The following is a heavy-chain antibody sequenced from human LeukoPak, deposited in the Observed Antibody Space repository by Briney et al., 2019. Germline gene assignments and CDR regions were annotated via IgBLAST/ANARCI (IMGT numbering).Heavy chain of an antibody. J-gene: IGHJ6*02. CDR2: ISFDGSTK. Sequence: GGSLRLSCAASGFIFSRYTLHWVRQAPGKGLEWVSMISFDGSTKDYADSVKGRFTISRDNAKNSLYLQMNSLRADDTALYYCAKDKPAWYNWNDENYYYGMDVWGQGTTVTVSS. V-gene: IGHV3-30-3*01. D-gene: IGHD1-1*01. CDR1: GFIFSRYT. CDR3: AKDKPAWYNWNDENYYYGMDV.